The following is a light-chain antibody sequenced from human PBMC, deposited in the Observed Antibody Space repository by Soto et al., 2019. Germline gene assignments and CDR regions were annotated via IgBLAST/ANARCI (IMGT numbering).Light chain of an antibody. Sequence: DIQMTQSPSTLSASLGDRVTMTCRASQSINGLFAWYQQKPGKAPKLLIYRASSLESGVPSRFSGSGSGTEFTLTISNLQADDFATYYCQQYNSYWTFGQGTKVEIK. CDR2: RAS. J-gene: IGKJ1*01. CDR1: QSINGL. V-gene: IGKV1-5*03. CDR3: QQYNSYWT.